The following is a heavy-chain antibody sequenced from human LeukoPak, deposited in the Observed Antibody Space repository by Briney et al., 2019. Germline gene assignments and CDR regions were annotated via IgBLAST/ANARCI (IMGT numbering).Heavy chain of an antibody. CDR1: AFTLSSYG. Sequence: PGGSLRLSCAASAFTLSSYGMNWVRQAPGKGLEWVSYISSSSTIYYADSVKGRFTISRDNAKNSLYLQMNSLRADDTAVYYCARLWSIYYNCLDPRGQGTLVTVSS. V-gene: IGHV3-48*01. J-gene: IGHJ5*02. CDR2: ISSSSTI. D-gene: IGHD3-3*01. CDR3: ARLWSIYYNCLDP.